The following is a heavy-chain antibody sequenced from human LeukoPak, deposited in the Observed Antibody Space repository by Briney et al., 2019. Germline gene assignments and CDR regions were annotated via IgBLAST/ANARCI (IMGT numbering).Heavy chain of an antibody. V-gene: IGHV4-38-2*02. D-gene: IGHD5-12*01. Sequence: PSETLSLTCTVSGYSISSGYYWGWIRQPPGKGLEWIGSIYRSGSTYYNPSLKSRVSISADMSKNQFSLKLNSVTAADTAVYYCARVRGAIVAHTWFDRWGQGTLVTVSS. CDR3: ARVRGAIVAHTWFDR. CDR2: IYRSGST. CDR1: GYSISSGYY. J-gene: IGHJ5*02.